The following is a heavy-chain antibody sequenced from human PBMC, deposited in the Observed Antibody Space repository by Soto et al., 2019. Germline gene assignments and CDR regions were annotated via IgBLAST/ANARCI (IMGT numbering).Heavy chain of an antibody. Sequence: QVQLVQSGAEVKKPGASVKVSCKASGYTFTSYGISWVRQAPGQGLEWMGWISAYNGNTNYAQKLQGRVTMTTDTSTSTDSMDLRGLRAEETAVYYRARGGLIAAAVGDYGGQGTLVTVSS. CDR2: ISAYNGNT. V-gene: IGHV1-18*01. J-gene: IGHJ4*02. CDR1: GYTFTSYG. CDR3: ARGGLIAAAVGDY. D-gene: IGHD6-13*01.